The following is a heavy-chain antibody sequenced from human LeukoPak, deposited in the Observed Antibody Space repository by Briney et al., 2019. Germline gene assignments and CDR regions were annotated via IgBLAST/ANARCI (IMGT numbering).Heavy chain of an antibody. CDR3: ARVDSSSWYDYYYMDV. CDR2: IYTIGST. V-gene: IGHV4-4*07. J-gene: IGHJ6*03. Sequence: SETLSLTCTVSGGSISSYYWSWIRQPAGKGLEWIGRIYTIGSTNYNPSLKSRVTISVDTSKNQFSLKLSSVTAADTAVYYCARVDSSSWYDYYYMDVWGKGTTVTVSS. D-gene: IGHD6-13*01. CDR1: GGSISSYY.